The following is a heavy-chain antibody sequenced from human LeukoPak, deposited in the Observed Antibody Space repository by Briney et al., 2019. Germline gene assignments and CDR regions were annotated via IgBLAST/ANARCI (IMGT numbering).Heavy chain of an antibody. J-gene: IGHJ4*02. Sequence: GGSLRLSCAASGFTFSSYAMHWVRQAPGKGLEYVSAISSNGGSTYYANSVKGRFTISRDNSKNTLYLQMGSLRAEHMAVYYCARDRPIDYWGQGTLVTVSS. CDR2: ISSNGGST. CDR3: ARDRPIDY. V-gene: IGHV3-64*01. CDR1: GFTFSSYA.